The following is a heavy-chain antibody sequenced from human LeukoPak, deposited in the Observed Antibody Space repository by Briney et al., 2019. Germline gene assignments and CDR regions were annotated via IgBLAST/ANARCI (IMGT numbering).Heavy chain of an antibody. V-gene: IGHV3-11*04. CDR3: ARAAKTYDY. J-gene: IGHJ4*02. CDR1: GFTFSDYY. Sequence: GGSLRLFCAASGFTFSDYYMSWIRQAPGEGLEWVSYISSSGSNIYYADSVKGRFTISRDNAKNSLYLQMNSVRGEDTAIYYCARAAKTYDYWGQGTLVTVSS. CDR2: ISSSGSNI.